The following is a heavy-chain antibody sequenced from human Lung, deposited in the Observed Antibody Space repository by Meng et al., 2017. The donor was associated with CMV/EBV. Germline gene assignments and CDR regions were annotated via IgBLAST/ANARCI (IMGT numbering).Heavy chain of an antibody. V-gene: IGHV3-74*01. CDR3: ATELITTAGTRRDY. D-gene: IGHD6-13*01. J-gene: IGHJ4*02. CDR1: GFTFSSYW. Sequence: GXSXRLXCAASGFTFSSYWMNRVRQVPGKGLVWVARINSDGSSTSYADSVKGRFTISRDNTKNTLYLQMNSLRAEDTAVYYCATELITTAGTRRDYWGQGXLVTVSS. CDR2: INSDGSST.